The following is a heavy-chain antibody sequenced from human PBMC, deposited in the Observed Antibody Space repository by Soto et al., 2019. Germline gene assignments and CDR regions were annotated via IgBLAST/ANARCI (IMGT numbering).Heavy chain of an antibody. CDR3: AGDWGYDSSFNWFDP. Sequence: QVQLVESGGGVVQPGKSLRLSCEASGFTFSRDAMFWVRQAPGRGLEWVAVISYDGSDKYYADFAKGRFTISRDNSRDTLYLQMDSLTLEDTAVYYCAGDWGYDSSFNWFDPWGQGTPVSVSS. CDR2: ISYDGSDK. J-gene: IGHJ5*02. CDR1: GFTFSRDA. D-gene: IGHD3-22*01. V-gene: IGHV3-30*04.